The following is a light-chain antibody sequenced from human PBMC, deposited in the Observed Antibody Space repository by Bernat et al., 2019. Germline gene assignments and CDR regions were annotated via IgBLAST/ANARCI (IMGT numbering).Light chain of an antibody. J-gene: IGLJ1*01. V-gene: IGLV3-21*03. CDR1: NIGAKD. Sequence: SYVLTQPPSVSVAPGKTASISCGGDNIGAKDVHWYQQKPGQAPVLVVYDDSGRPSGIPERFSGSNSGNTATLTISGVEAGDEADYFCQVWDRSGDHYVFGPGTMVTVL. CDR2: DDS. CDR3: QVWDRSGDHYV.